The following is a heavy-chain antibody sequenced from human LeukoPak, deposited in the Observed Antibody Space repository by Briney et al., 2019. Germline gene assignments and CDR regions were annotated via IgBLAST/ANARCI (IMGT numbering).Heavy chain of an antibody. J-gene: IGHJ4*02. CDR1: GFTFSSYS. CDR3: ARDDVGPAAIRRGPFDY. D-gene: IGHD2-2*02. CDR2: ISSSSSCI. Sequence: GGSLGLSCAASGFTFSSYSMNWVRQALGKGLEWVSSISSSSSCIYYADSVKGRFTISRDNAKNSLYLQMNSLRAEDTAVYYCARDDVGPAAIRRGPFDYWGQGTLVTVSS. V-gene: IGHV3-21*01.